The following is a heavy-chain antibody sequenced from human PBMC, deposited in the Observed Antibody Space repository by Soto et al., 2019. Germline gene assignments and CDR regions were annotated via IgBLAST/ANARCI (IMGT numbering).Heavy chain of an antibody. CDR3: ARDPPATRHGMDV. J-gene: IGHJ6*02. Sequence: PGGSLRLSCAASGFTVSSNYMSWVRQAPGKGLEWVSVIYSGGSTYYADSVRGRFTISRDNSKNTLYLQMKSLRAEDTAVYYCARDPPATRHGMDVWGQGTTLTVSS. CDR2: IYSGGST. CDR1: GFTVSSNY. V-gene: IGHV3-53*01.